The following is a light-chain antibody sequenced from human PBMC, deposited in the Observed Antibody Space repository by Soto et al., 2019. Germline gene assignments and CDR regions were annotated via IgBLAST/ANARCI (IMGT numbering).Light chain of an antibody. CDR3: QQYHNYPPS. V-gene: IGKV1-16*02. CDR1: QDISIH. Sequence: DIQMTQSPSSVSAYVGDRVTIACRASQDISIHLAWFQQKPGKAPKSLIFGASRLQSGVPSKFSGSGSGTDFTLTLDSLQPEDFATYYCQQYHNYPPSFGQGTKVEIK. J-gene: IGKJ1*01. CDR2: GAS.